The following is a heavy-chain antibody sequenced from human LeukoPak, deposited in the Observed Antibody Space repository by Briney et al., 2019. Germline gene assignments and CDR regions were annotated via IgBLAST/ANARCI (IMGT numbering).Heavy chain of an antibody. CDR2: IWYDGSNK. V-gene: IGHV3-30*02. D-gene: IGHD1-26*01. J-gene: IGHJ5*02. CDR1: GFTFSSYG. Sequence: PGGSLRLSCAASGFTFSSYGMHWVRQAPGKGLEWVAVIWYDGSNKYYADSVKGRFTISRDNSKNTLYLQMNSLRAEDTAVYYCAKAGLIRGPNSGSLTWGQGTLVTVSS. CDR3: AKAGLIRGPNSGSLT.